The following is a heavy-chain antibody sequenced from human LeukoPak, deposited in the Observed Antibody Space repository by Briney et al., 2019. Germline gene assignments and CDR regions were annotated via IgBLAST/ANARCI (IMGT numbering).Heavy chain of an antibody. CDR2: FYRGEIT. CDR1: RFTVSSSY. V-gene: IGHV3-53*01. J-gene: IGHJ4*02. D-gene: IGHD4-17*01. CDR3: AKDDGDYAKGYYFDY. Sequence: PGGSLRLSCAASRFTVSSSYMYWVRQAPGKGLEWVSFFYRGEITYYAESVRGRFTISRDISKNTLYLLMNSLIPEDTAVYYRAKDDGDYAKGYYFDYWGQGTLVTVSS.